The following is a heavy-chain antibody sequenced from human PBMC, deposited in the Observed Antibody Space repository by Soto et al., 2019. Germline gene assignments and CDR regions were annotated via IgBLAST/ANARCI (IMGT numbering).Heavy chain of an antibody. CDR2: IDPSDSYT. J-gene: IGHJ6*02. V-gene: IGHV5-10-1*01. CDR1: GYSFTSYW. Sequence: PGESLQISCKGSGYSFTSYWISWVGQMPGKGMEWMGRIDPSDSYTNYSPSFQGHVTISADKSISTAYLQWSSLKASDTAMYYCARQGVGVYGMDVWGQGTTVTVSS. CDR3: ARQGVGVYGMDV. D-gene: IGHD1-26*01.